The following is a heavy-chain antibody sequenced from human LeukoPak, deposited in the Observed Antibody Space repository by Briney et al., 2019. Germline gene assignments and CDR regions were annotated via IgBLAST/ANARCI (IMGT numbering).Heavy chain of an antibody. CDR1: GFTFSSYA. CDR2: ISGSGGST. V-gene: IGHV3-23*01. D-gene: IGHD3-3*02. J-gene: IGHJ4*02. CDR3: AKDGMGAFLEWLPFDY. Sequence: GGSLRLSCAASGFTFSSYAMSWVRQAPGKGLEWVSAISGSGGSTYYADSVKGRFTISRDNSKNTLYLQMNSVRAEDTAVYYCAKDGMGAFLEWLPFDYWGQGTLVTVSS.